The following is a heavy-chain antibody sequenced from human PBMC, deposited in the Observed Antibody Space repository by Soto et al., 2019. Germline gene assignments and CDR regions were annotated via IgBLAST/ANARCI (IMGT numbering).Heavy chain of an antibody. CDR1: GGSFSGYY. J-gene: IGHJ5*02. CDR3: ARGPLNYYDSSGYYNWFAP. V-gene: IGHV4-34*01. Sequence: SETLSLTCAVYGGSFSGYYWSWIRQPQRKGLEWIGEINHSGSTNYNPSLKSRVTISVDTSKNQFSLKLSSVIAADTAVYYCARGPLNYYDSSGYYNWFAPWGQGTLVTVSS. D-gene: IGHD3-22*01. CDR2: INHSGST.